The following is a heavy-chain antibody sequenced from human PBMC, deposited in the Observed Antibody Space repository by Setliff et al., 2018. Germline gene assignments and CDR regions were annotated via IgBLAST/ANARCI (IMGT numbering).Heavy chain of an antibody. CDR3: ARTRYGLGGRPY. Sequence: LSLTCTVSGGSFTTYYWSWIRQSPGKGLEWIGYIYYSGSTNYNPSLKSRVSISVDTSKNQFSLRLTSVTAADTAVYYCARTRYGLGGRPYWGQGTLVTVSS. CDR1: GGSFTTYY. CDR2: IYYSGST. J-gene: IGHJ4*02. D-gene: IGHD2-15*01. V-gene: IGHV4-59*01.